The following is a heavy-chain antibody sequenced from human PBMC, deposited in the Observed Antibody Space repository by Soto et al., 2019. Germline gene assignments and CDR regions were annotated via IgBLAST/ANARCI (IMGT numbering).Heavy chain of an antibody. CDR2: ISSSGGRT. Sequence: GGSLRLSCAASGFIFSNYDMSWVRQAPGKGLEWVSTISSSGGRTNYADSVKGRFTLSRDNSKDTVNLQMNSLRAEDTAVYYCARDPGGSFDSWGQGTLVTVSS. CDR1: GFIFSNYD. J-gene: IGHJ4*02. D-gene: IGHD2-8*02. CDR3: ARDPGGSFDS. V-gene: IGHV3-23*01.